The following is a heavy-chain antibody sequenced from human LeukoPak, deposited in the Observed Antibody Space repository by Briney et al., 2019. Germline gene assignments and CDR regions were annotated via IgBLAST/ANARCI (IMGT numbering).Heavy chain of an antibody. CDR1: GFTFSSYA. D-gene: IGHD3-3*01. V-gene: IGHV3-23*01. J-gene: IGHJ5*02. CDR2: TSGSGGST. CDR3: VGGSNRKNDFFGP. Sequence: PGGSLRLSCAASGFTFSSYAMSWVRRAPGKGLEWVSATSGSGGSTYYADSVKGRFTISRDNSKNTLYLQMNSLRAEDTAVYYCVGGSNRKNDFFGPWGQGTLVTVSS.